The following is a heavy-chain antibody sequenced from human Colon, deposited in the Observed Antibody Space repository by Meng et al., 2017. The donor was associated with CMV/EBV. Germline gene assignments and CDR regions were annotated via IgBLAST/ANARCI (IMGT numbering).Heavy chain of an antibody. V-gene: IGHV3-74*01. D-gene: IGHD6-19*01. CDR3: ATAMAGVADY. CDR1: GFTFSTYW. Sequence: SCAAPGFTFSTYWMHWVRQAPGKGLVWVSRINTDGTGTYYADSVKGRFTISRDNAKNTLYLQMNSLRPEDTAVYYCATAMAGVADYWGPGTLVTVSS. CDR2: INTDGTGT. J-gene: IGHJ4*02.